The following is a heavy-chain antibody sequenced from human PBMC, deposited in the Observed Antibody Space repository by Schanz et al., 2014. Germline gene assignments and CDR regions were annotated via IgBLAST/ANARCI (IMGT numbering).Heavy chain of an antibody. CDR1: GFTFSDSW. D-gene: IGHD4-17*01. CDR3: TRDTDYHFDY. J-gene: IGHJ4*02. CDR2: TSNAGSFT. V-gene: IGHV3-74*01. Sequence: VHLVESGGGLVKPGGSLRLSCAASGFTFSDSWMHWVRQAPGKGLVWVSRTSNAGSFTTFADSVKGRFTISRDNAKNTLYRQMNSLSAEDTAVYYCTRDTDYHFDYWGQGTLVTVSS.